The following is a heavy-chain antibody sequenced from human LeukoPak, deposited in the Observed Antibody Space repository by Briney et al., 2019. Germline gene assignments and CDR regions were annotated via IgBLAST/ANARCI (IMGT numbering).Heavy chain of an antibody. CDR1: GFTFSSYA. J-gene: IGHJ4*02. CDR2: ISGSGGST. V-gene: IGHV3-23*01. Sequence: GGSLRRSCAASGFTFSSYAMSWVRQAPGKGLEWVSAISGSGGSTYYADSVKGRFTISRDNSKNTLYLQMNSLRAEDTAVYYCAKTMVRGVIRGNFDYWGQGTLVTVSS. CDR3: AKTMVRGVIRGNFDY. D-gene: IGHD3-10*01.